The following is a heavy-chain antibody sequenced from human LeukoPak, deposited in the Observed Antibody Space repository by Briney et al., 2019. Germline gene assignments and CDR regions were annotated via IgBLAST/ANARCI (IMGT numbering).Heavy chain of an antibody. CDR3: ARNGDYYEKSGYYYLFDF. V-gene: IGHV4-39*07. CDR2: IYYSGST. CDR1: GGSISSSSYY. J-gene: IGHJ4*02. D-gene: IGHD3-22*01. Sequence: SETLSLTCTVSGGSISSSSYYWGWIRQPPGKGLEWIGSIYYSGSTYYNPSLKSRVTISVDPSKNQFSLKLSSVTAADTAVYYCARNGDYYEKSGYYYLFDFWGQGTLVTVSS.